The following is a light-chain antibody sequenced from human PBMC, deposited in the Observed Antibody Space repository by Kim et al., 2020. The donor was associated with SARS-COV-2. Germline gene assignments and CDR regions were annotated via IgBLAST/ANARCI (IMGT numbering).Light chain of an antibody. Sequence: GGTVTLTCCSNTGPVTSGFYPNWFQQRPGQAPRALIYDTNKKHSWTPARFSGSLLGGKAALTLSGVQPEDEADYYCLLYSGGARVVFGGGTQLTVL. V-gene: IGLV7-43*01. J-gene: IGLJ2*01. CDR3: LLYSGGARVV. CDR2: DTN. CDR1: TGPVTSGFY.